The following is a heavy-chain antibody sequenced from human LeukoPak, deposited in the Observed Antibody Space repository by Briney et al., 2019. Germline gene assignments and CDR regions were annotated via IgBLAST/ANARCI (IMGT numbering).Heavy chain of an antibody. CDR1: EFTISDHY. Sequence: GGSLRLSCAASEFTISDHYMDWVRQAPGKGLEWVGRTSSKADSYTTYYAASVKGRFTISRDDSKNLLYLQMKSLKAEDTAVYYCTRHYFSDWGQGTLVTVSS. J-gene: IGHJ4*02. CDR2: TSSKADSYTT. CDR3: TRHYFSD. D-gene: IGHD2-15*01. V-gene: IGHV3-72*01.